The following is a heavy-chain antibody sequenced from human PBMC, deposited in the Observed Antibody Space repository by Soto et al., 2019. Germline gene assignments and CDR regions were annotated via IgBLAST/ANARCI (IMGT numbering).Heavy chain of an antibody. CDR2: ISYDGSNK. V-gene: IGHV3-30-3*01. J-gene: IGHJ6*03. CDR3: ARPPDIGYCSGGSCYSDPDYYYYMDV. Sequence: PGGSLRLSCAASGFTFSSYAMHWVRQAPGKGLEWVAVISYDGSNKYYADSVKGRFTISRDNSKNTLYLQMNSLRAEDTAVYYCARPPDIGYCSGGSCYSDPDYYYYMDVWGKGTTVTVSS. D-gene: IGHD2-15*01. CDR1: GFTFSSYA.